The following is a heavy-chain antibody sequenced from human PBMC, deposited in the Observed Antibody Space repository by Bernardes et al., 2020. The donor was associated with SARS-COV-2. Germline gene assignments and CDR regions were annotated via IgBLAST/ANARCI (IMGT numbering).Heavy chain of an antibody. D-gene: IGHD6-19*01. V-gene: IGHV1-2*02. CDR1: GYTFTGYY. CDR2: INPNSGGT. CDR3: VSADSPVAGVDY. J-gene: IGHJ4*02. Sequence: ASVKVSCKASGYTFTGYYMHWVRQAPGQGLEWMGWINPNSGGTNYAQKFQGRVTMTRDTSISTAYMELSRLRSDDTAVYYCVSADSPVAGVDYWGQGTLVTVSS.